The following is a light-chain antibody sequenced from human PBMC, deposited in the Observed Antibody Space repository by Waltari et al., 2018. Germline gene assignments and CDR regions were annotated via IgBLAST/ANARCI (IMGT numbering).Light chain of an antibody. Sequence: AIQMTQSPSSLSASIGDRVTITCRASQAIRNELGWYQQKPGKAPKLLIYAASSLPTGGPARFSCSGSGTDFNLTITSLQREDFAIYYCLQDSNYPRTFGQGTKVEIK. CDR1: QAIRNE. CDR3: LQDSNYPRT. CDR2: AAS. J-gene: IGKJ1*01. V-gene: IGKV1-6*01.